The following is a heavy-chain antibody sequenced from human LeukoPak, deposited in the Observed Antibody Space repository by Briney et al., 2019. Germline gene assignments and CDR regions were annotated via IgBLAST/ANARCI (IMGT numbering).Heavy chain of an antibody. CDR3: AKDLYGLQQLVLPCFDY. D-gene: IGHD6-13*01. V-gene: IGHV3-48*03. CDR2: ISGSGSAI. CDR1: GFTFSSYE. J-gene: IGHJ4*02. Sequence: GGSLRLSCAASGFTFSSYEMNWVRQAPGKGLEWVSYISGSGSAIYYADSVKGRFTISRDNAKNSLYLQMNSLRAEDTAVYYCAKDLYGLQQLVLPCFDYWGQGTLVTVSS.